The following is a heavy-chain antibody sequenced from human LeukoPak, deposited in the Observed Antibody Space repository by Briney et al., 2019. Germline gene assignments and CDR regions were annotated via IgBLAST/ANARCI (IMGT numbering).Heavy chain of an antibody. Sequence: GGSLRLSCAASGFTFSSYAMSWVRQAPGKGLEWVSSISSSSSYIYYADSVKGRFTISRDNAKNSLYLQMNSLRAEDTAVYYCAREPTYDYIWGSYRPNWFDPWGQGTLVTVSS. CDR3: AREPTYDYIWGSYRPNWFDP. CDR2: ISSSSSYI. J-gene: IGHJ5*02. CDR1: GFTFSSYA. D-gene: IGHD3-16*02. V-gene: IGHV3-21*01.